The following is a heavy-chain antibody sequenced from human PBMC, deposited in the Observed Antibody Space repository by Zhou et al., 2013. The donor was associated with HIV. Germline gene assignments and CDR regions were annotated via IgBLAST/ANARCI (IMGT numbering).Heavy chain of an antibody. V-gene: IGHV1-69*05. CDR2: IIPYFGTA. D-gene: IGHD3-16*01. CDR3: ASPPLEYQLLWTYYFDY. CDR1: GGTFSSYT. Sequence: QVHLVQSGAEVKKPGSSVKVSCKASGGTFSSYTFNWVRQAPGQGLEWMGVIIPYFGTAKYAQKFQGRVTITTDESTTTSYMELSSLRSDDTAIYYCASPPLEYQLLWTYYFDYWGQGTLVTVSS. J-gene: IGHJ4*02.